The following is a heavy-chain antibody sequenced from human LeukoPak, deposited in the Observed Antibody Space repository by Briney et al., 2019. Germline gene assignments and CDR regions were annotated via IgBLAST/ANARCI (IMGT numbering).Heavy chain of an antibody. Sequence: SESLSLTCLVAGGSISSNCWSWIRQPPGKGLGWVGSIYYSGSTTYNPSLKSRVPISVDTSKNQFSLKLSSVPAADTAVYYCARVVIAAAGTNYYSYMDVWGKGTTVTVSS. CDR3: ARVVIAAAGTNYYSYMDV. CDR2: IYYSGST. D-gene: IGHD6-13*01. CDR1: GGSISSNC. J-gene: IGHJ6*03. V-gene: IGHV4-59*01.